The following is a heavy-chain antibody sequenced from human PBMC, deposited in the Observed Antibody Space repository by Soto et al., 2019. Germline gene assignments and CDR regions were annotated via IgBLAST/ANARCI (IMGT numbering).Heavy chain of an antibody. CDR1: GYSFNNYW. D-gene: IGHD2-2*01. V-gene: IGHV5-51*01. CDR2: IYPGDSDT. CDR3: ARGYCTTTICDPWFDP. Sequence: PGESLKISCQGSGYSFNNYWNGWVRQMPGKGLEWMGIIYPGDSDTRYSPSFQGQVTISADKSITTAYLERGSLKASDTAMYYCARGYCTTTICDPWFDPWGQGTLVGVSS. J-gene: IGHJ5*02.